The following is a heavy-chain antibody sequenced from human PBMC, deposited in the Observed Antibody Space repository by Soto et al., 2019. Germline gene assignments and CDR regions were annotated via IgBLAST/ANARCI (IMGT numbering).Heavy chain of an antibody. J-gene: IGHJ5*02. CDR3: ARAAQTSYDWNDLGNWFDP. CDR2: IIPFFGTA. CDR1: GGTFSSYG. V-gene: IGHV1-69*01. Sequence: QVQLVQSGAEVKKPGSSVKVSCKASGGTFSSYGVSWVRQAPGHGLECMGGIIPFFGTANYAQNFQGRHTITADESTSTDYMDLNRHIPADTAVYCCARAAQTSYDWNDLGNWFDPWGQGTLVTVSS. D-gene: IGHD1-1*01.